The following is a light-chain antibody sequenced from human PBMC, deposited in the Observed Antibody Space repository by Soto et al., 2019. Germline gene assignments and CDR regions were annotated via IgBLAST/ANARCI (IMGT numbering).Light chain of an antibody. CDR3: SSYAGSNNFEV. Sequence: QPVLTQPPSASGSPGQSVTISCTGTSSDVGAYTYVSWYQQHPGKAPKLMIFEVSKRPSGVPDRFSGSKSGNTASLTVSGLQTEDEADYYCSSYAGSNNFEVFGGGTKLTVL. V-gene: IGLV2-8*01. CDR2: EVS. J-gene: IGLJ2*01. CDR1: SSDVGAYTY.